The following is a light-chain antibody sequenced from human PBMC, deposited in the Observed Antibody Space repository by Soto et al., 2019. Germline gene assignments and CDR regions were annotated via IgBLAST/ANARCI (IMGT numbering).Light chain of an antibody. Sequence: QSALTQPASVSGSPGQSIAISCTGTSSDVGSYNYVSWYQHHPGKAPKVMIYDVSSRPSGVSNRFSGSKSGNTASLTISGLQAEDEADYYCISYTTISTNVVGTGTKLTVL. CDR2: DVS. CDR3: ISYTTISTNV. V-gene: IGLV2-14*03. CDR1: SSDVGSYNY. J-gene: IGLJ1*01.